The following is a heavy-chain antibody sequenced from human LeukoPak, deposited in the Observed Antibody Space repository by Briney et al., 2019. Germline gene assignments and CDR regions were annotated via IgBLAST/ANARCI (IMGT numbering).Heavy chain of an antibody. D-gene: IGHD1-26*01. V-gene: IGHV3-21*01. CDR1: GFTFSSYS. J-gene: IGHJ6*02. CDR2: TSSSSSYI. CDR3: ARVILGYYYYYGMDV. Sequence: GGSLRLSCAASGFTFSSYSMNWVRQAPGKGLEWVSSTSSSSSYIYYADSVKGRFTISRDNAKNSLYLHMNSLRVEDTAVYYCARVILGYYYYYGMDVWGQGTTVTVSS.